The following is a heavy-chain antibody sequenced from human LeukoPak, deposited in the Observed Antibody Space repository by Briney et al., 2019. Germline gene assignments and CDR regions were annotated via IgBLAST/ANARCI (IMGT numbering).Heavy chain of an antibody. J-gene: IGHJ5*02. V-gene: IGHV4-61*02. D-gene: IGHD2-21*02. Sequence: SETLSLTCTVSGGSISSSSSYWGWIRQPAGKGLEWIGRVSSTGSTKYNPSLKSRVTISVDTSKNQFSLQLTSVTAADTAVYYCARIIVVVTAIQLHNWFDPWGQGTLVTVSS. CDR3: ARIIVVVTAIQLHNWFDP. CDR1: GGSISSSSSY. CDR2: VSSTGST.